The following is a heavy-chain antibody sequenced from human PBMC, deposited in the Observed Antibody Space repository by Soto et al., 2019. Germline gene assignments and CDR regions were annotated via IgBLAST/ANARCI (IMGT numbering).Heavy chain of an antibody. CDR1: GDSVSDSSVS. CDR3: ARGVPSGSGYYSAGFDP. V-gene: IGHV6-1*01. D-gene: IGHD3-22*01. J-gene: IGHJ5*02. CDR2: TNYGSKWSY. Sequence: SQTLSLTCAISGDSVSDSSVSWNWIRQSPSRGLEWLGRTNYGSKWSYAYAESVRSRITINADTSKNQFSLKLSSVTAADTAVYYCARGVPSGSGYYSAGFDPWGQGTLVTVSS.